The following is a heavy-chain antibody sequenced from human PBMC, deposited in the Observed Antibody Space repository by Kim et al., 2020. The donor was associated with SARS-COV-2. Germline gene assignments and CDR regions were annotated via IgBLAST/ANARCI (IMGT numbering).Heavy chain of an antibody. Sequence: SETLSLTCTVSGGSISSSSYYWGWIRQPPGKGLEWIGSIYYSGSTYYNPSLKSRVTISVDTSKNQFSLKLSSVTAADTAVYYCARHLWGGYDSYYYYGMDVWGQGTTVTVSS. CDR3: ARHLWGGYDSYYYYGMDV. CDR1: GGSISSSSYY. D-gene: IGHD5-12*01. CDR2: IYYSGST. J-gene: IGHJ6*02. V-gene: IGHV4-39*01.